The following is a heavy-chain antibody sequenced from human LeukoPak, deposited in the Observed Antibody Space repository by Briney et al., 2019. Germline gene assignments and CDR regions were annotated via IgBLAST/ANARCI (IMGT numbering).Heavy chain of an antibody. CDR3: AKDRDLLFAHCWFDL. D-gene: IGHD3-10*01. CDR1: GFTFSTYA. Sequence: GGSLRLSCAASGFTFSTYAMSWVRQAPGKGLEWVSGISISGGSAYYADSVKGRFSISRDNSKNTLYLQMNRLRAEDTAVYYCAKDRDLLFAHCWFDLWGQGILVTVSS. V-gene: IGHV3-23*01. CDR2: ISISGGSA. J-gene: IGHJ5*02.